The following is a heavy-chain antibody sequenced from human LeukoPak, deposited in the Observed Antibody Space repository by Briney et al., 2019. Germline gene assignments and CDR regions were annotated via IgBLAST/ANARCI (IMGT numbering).Heavy chain of an antibody. J-gene: IGHJ4*02. CDR3: ARDPVEWEQLLDY. Sequence: PGRSLRLSCAASGFTFSSYAMHWVRQAPGKGLEWVAVISYDGSNKYYADSVKGRFTISRDNARNSVYLQMNSLRVEDTAVYYCARDPVEWEQLLDYWGQGTLVTVSS. CDR2: ISYDGSNK. V-gene: IGHV3-30*04. CDR1: GFTFSSYA. D-gene: IGHD1-26*01.